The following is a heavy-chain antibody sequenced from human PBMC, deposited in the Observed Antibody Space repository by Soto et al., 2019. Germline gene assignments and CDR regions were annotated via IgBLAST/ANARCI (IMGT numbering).Heavy chain of an antibody. CDR3: AAGEASSRNLAPYYLDF. V-gene: IGHV4-59*01. CDR1: GGSMRNYF. Sequence: XLTFTVSGGSMRNYFGSWIRQPPVNGLEWIGYIHYSGTTSFFPSYNPSLRSRVTISEDTSKNQFSLKLLSVTTADTAVYFCAAGEASSRNLAPYYLDFWGQGTLVTVSS. D-gene: IGHD6-13*01. CDR2: IHYSGTT. J-gene: IGHJ4*02.